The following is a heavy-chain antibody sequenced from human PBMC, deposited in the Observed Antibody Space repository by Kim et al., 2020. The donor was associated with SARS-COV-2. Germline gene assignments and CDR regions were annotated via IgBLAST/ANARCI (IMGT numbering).Heavy chain of an antibody. J-gene: IGHJ4*01. Sequence: SETLSLTCTVSGGSISSISWRSWLRHPPGRVLGWSGEIHHSGNTNYNPTLKSRVIMSVDKSKNQFSLILCAVTAADTALYYCTRLHTDSGNYFRFDSWG. D-gene: IGHD1-26*01. CDR2: IHHSGNT. V-gene: IGHV4-4*02. CDR1: GGSISSISW. CDR3: TRLHTDSGNYFRFDS.